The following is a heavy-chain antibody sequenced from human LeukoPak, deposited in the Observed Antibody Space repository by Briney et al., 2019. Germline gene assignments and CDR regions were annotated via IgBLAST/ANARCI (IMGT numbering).Heavy chain of an antibody. D-gene: IGHD3-9*01. CDR2: IYYSGST. V-gene: IGHV4-39*07. CDR3: ARGTRNYDILTGFYTKPGAFDI. J-gene: IGHJ3*02. Sequence: PSETLSLTCTVSGGSISSSSYYWGWIRQPPGKGLEWIGSIYYSGSTYYNPSLKSRVTISVDTSKNQFSLKLSSVTAADTAVYYCARGTRNYDILTGFYTKPGAFDIWGQGTMVTVSS. CDR1: GGSISSSSYY.